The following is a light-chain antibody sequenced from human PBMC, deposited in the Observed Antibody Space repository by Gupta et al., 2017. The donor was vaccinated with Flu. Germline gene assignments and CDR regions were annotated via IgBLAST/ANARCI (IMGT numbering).Light chain of an antibody. CDR1: QGISSY. J-gene: IGKJ4*01. CDR3: QQLNSYPLT. CDR2: AAS. Sequence: PSVLSASVGDRVTITCRASQGISSYLAWYQQKPVIAPKLLIYAASTLQSGVPSRFSGSGSGTEFTLTISSLQPEDFATYYCQQLNSYPLTFGGGTKVEIK. V-gene: IGKV1-9*01.